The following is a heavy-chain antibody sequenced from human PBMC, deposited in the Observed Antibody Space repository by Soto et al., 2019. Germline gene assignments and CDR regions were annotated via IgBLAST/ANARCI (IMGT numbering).Heavy chain of an antibody. V-gene: IGHV1-3*01. CDR3: XXXXXXXXXPGDY. Sequence: QVKLVQSGAEVKKPGASVKVSCKASGYTFTNYAMHWVRQAPGQRLEWMGWINAGNGNTKYSQKFQGRVTITRDTSASKAYMXXXXXXXXXXXXXXXXXXXXXXXXPGDYWGQGTLFT. CDR1: GYTFTNYA. CDR2: INAGNGNT. J-gene: IGHJ4*02.